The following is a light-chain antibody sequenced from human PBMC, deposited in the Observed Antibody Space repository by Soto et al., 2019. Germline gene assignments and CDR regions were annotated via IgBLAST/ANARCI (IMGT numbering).Light chain of an antibody. V-gene: IGKV3-11*01. Sequence: EIVLTQSPATLSLSPGERATLFCRASQSVSSYLAWYKQKPGQAPRLLIYDASNRATGIPARFSGSGSGTDFTLTISSLEPEDFAVYYCQQRSNWITFGQGTRLEIK. CDR2: DAS. CDR3: QQRSNWIT. J-gene: IGKJ5*01. CDR1: QSVSSY.